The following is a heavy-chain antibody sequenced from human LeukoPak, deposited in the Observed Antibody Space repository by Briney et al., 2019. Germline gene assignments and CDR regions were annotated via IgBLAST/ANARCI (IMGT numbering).Heavy chain of an antibody. CDR3: TRDYGGFDY. CDR1: EFTFCDYV. CDR2: IRSKVYGGTT. Sequence: GGSLRLSCRASEFTFCDYVMTWVRQAPGKGLEWVGFIRSKVYGGTTEYAASVKGRFIISRDDSKSIAYLQMNSLKTEDTAVYYCTRDYGGFDYWGQGTLVTVSS. V-gene: IGHV3-49*04. D-gene: IGHD4-23*01. J-gene: IGHJ4*02.